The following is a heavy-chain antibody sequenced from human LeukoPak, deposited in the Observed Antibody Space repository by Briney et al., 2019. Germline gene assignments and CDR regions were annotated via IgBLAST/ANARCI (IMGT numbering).Heavy chain of an antibody. CDR3: ARDYGSGSPCDY. J-gene: IGHJ4*02. D-gene: IGHD3-10*01. V-gene: IGHV1-18*01. CDR2: ISAYNGNT. Sequence: GASVKVSCKASGYTFTSYSISWVRQAPGQGLEWMGWISAYNGNTNDAQNLQGRVTMTTDTSTSAAYMELRSLRSDDTAVYYCARDYGSGSPCDYWGQGTLVTVSS. CDR1: GYTFTSYS.